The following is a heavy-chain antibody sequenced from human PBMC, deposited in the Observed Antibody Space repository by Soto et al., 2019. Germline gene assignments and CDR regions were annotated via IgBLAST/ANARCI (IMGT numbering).Heavy chain of an antibody. CDR3: AREGQPPYYYYSIDV. Sequence: QVQVVQSGYEVKKPGASVKVSCKASGYTFTNYGFSWVRQAPGQGLEWMGRLSGYNGNTKYAEKFQGRVTMTTDTATSTAHMELRSLRSDDTAVYYCAREGQPPYYYYSIDVWGQGTAVTVSS. CDR2: LSGYNGNT. J-gene: IGHJ6*02. V-gene: IGHV1-18*01. CDR1: GYTFTNYG.